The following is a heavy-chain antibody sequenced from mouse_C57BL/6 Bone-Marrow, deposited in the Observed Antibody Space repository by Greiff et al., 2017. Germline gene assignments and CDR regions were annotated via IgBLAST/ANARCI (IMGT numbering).Heavy chain of an antibody. J-gene: IGHJ4*01. CDR3: ARRGSSRYYAMDY. Sequence: EVQRVESGGGLVQPGGSLKLSCAASGFTFSDYGMAWVRQAPRKGPEWVAFISNLAYSIYYADTVTGRFTISRENAKNTLYLEMSSLRSEDTAMYYCARRGSSRYYAMDYWGQGTSVTVSS. CDR2: ISNLAYSI. V-gene: IGHV5-15*01. CDR1: GFTFSDYG. D-gene: IGHD1-1*01.